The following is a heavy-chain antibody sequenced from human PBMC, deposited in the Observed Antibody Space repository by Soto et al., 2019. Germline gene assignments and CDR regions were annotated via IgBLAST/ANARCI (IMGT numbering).Heavy chain of an antibody. CDR3: ARDHIVVVTAIPGGDAFDI. D-gene: IGHD2-21*02. CDR2: IIPIFGTA. CDR1: GGTFSSYA. V-gene: IGHV1-69*01. J-gene: IGHJ3*02. Sequence: QVQLVQSGAEVKKPGSSVKVSCKASGGTFSSYAISWVRQAPGQGLEWMGGIIPIFGTANYAQKFQGRVTITADESTSTAYMDMSSLRSEDTAVYYCARDHIVVVTAIPGGDAFDIWGQGTMVTVSS.